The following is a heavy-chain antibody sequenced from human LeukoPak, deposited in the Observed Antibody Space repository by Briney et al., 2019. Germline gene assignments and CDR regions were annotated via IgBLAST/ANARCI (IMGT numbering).Heavy chain of an antibody. CDR3: AREIPSSCYFDY. V-gene: IGHV1-46*01. Sequence: ASEKVSCKASGNTLTSYYMRWVRQAPGQGLEWMGIINPSGGDTNYAQKFQGRVTMTRDTSTSTVYMELSSLRSEDTAVYYCAREIPSSCYFDYWGQGPLVTVSS. CDR2: INPSGGDT. J-gene: IGHJ4*02. CDR1: GNTLTSYY.